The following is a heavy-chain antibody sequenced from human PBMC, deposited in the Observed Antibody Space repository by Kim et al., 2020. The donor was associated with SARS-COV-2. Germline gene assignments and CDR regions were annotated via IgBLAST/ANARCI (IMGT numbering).Heavy chain of an antibody. D-gene: IGHD5-12*01. J-gene: IGHJ3*02. Sequence: PSLKSRVTISVDTSKNQFSLKLSSVTAADTAVYYCAREARDGYNIAAFDIWGQGTMVTVSS. CDR3: AREARDGYNIAAFDI. V-gene: IGHV4-61*02.